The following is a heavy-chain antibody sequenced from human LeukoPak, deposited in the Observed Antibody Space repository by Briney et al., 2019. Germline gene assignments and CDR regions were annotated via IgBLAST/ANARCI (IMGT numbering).Heavy chain of an antibody. V-gene: IGHV4-61*08. D-gene: IGHD2-15*01. Sequence: PSETLSLTCTVSGGSISSGGYYWSWIRQPPGKGLEWIGYIYYSGSTNYNPSLKSRVTISVDTSKNQFSLKLSSVTAADTAVYYCAGLRGYCSGGSCYYEYFQHWGQGTLVTVSS. CDR2: IYYSGST. CDR3: AGLRGYCSGGSCYYEYFQH. J-gene: IGHJ1*01. CDR1: GGSISSGGYY.